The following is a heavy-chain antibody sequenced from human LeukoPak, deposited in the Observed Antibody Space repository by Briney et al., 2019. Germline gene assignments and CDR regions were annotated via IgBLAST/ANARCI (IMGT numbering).Heavy chain of an antibody. V-gene: IGHV3-72*01. CDR2: TTNKANSYTT. CDR1: GLTFSSDW. CDR3: ARARTIWGDYEYYFDY. J-gene: IGHJ4*02. Sequence: GGSLRLSCAASGLTFSSDWMHWVRQAPGKGLEWVGRTTNKANSYTTQYAASVKGRFTISRDDSKNSLYLQMNSLKTEDTAVYYCARARTIWGDYEYYFDYWGQGTLVTVSS. D-gene: IGHD4-17*01.